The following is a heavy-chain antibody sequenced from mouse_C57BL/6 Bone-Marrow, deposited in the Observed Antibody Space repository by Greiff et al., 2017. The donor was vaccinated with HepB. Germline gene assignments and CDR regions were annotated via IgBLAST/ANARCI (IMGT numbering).Heavy chain of an antibody. CDR3: TLITTGVAGDWYFDV. CDR1: GFNIKDDY. D-gene: IGHD1-1*01. J-gene: IGHJ1*03. V-gene: IGHV14-4*01. Sequence: VQLKESGAELVRPGASVKLSCTASGFNIKDDYMHWVKQRPEQGLEWIGWIDPENGDTEYASKFQGKATITADTSSNTAYLQLSSLTSEDTAVYYCTLITTGVAGDWYFDVWGTGTTVTVSS. CDR2: IDPENGDT.